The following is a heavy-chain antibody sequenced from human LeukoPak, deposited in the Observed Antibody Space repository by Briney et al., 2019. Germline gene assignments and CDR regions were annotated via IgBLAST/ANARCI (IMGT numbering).Heavy chain of an antibody. Sequence: PGESLKISCKDSGYSLTNYWVAWVRQMPGKGLEWMGTIYPGDSDTRYSPSFQGQVTISADKSISTAYLQWNSLKASDTAMYYCARHYCSSTSCYGDDYWGQGTLVTVSS. V-gene: IGHV5-51*01. CDR1: GYSLTNYW. D-gene: IGHD2-2*01. CDR2: IYPGDSDT. J-gene: IGHJ4*02. CDR3: ARHYCSSTSCYGDDY.